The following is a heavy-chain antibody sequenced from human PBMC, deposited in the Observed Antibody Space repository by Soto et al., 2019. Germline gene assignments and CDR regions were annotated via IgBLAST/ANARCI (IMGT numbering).Heavy chain of an antibody. CDR2: MNTNSGNL. Sequence: QVQLVQSGAEVKKPGASVKVSCKASGYTFTSYAINWVRQAAGQGLEWMGWMNTNSGNLHYAQKFQGRVTMTRNTSKDTAYMELSSLTSEDTAVYFCARGGLWFGEPPMDVWGKGTTVTVSS. CDR3: ARGGLWFGEPPMDV. CDR1: GYTFTSYA. D-gene: IGHD3-10*01. V-gene: IGHV1-8*01. J-gene: IGHJ6*03.